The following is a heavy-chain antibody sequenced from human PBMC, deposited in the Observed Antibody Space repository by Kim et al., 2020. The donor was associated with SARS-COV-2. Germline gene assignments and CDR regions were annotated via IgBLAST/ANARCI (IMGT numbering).Heavy chain of an antibody. J-gene: IGHJ4*02. V-gene: IGHV4-59*01. CDR1: GGSISSYY. CDR2: IYYSGST. Sequence: SETLSLTCTVSGGSISSYYWSWIRQPPGKGLEWIGYIYYSGSTNYNPSLKSRVTISVDTSKNQFSLKLSSVTAADTAVYYCARGGSDDFGYWGQGTLVTVSS. D-gene: IGHD3-16*01. CDR3: ARGGSDDFGY.